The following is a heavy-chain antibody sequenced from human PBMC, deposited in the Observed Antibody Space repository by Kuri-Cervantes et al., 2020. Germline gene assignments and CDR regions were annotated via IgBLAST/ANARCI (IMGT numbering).Heavy chain of an antibody. CDR2: ISWNSGSI. V-gene: IGHV3-9*01. CDR3: AKELYGSGNPSFDI. Sequence: SLKISCAASGFTFDDYAMHWVRQAPGKGLEWVSGISWNSGSIGYADSVKGRFPISRENAKKSLYLQMNSLRAEDTALYYCAKELYGSGNPSFDIWGQGTMVTVSS. CDR1: GFTFDDYA. D-gene: IGHD3-10*01. J-gene: IGHJ3*02.